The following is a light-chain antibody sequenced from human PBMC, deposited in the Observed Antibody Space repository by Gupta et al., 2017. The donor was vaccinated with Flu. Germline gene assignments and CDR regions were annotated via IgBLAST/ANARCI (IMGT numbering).Light chain of an antibody. J-gene: IGKJ1*01. CDR3: QQYLSLPRT. Sequence: DIVMTQSPDSLAVSLAERATINGKSSQTVTYSLDNKNYLGWYQLRPGQPPKLLIYLASTRASGVPDRFSGSGSGTEFTLTISSLQAEDVAVYDCQQYLSLPRTFGQGTTVEIK. V-gene: IGKV4-1*01. CDR2: LAS. CDR1: QTVTYSLDNKNY.